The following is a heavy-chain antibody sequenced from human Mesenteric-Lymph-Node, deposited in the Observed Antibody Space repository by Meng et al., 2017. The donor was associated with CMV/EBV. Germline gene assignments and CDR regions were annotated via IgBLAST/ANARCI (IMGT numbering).Heavy chain of an antibody. CDR2: IGSSSTSI. V-gene: IGHV3-21*06. Sequence: LSCAASGLTFSGYSMNWVRQAPGKGLEWVSSIGSSSTSIYYADSVKGRFIISRDNAKNSLYLQMNSLRADDTAIYYCAREGIAEGFDYWGQGTLVTVSS. D-gene: IGHD6-13*01. CDR1: GLTFSGYS. CDR3: AREGIAEGFDY. J-gene: IGHJ4*02.